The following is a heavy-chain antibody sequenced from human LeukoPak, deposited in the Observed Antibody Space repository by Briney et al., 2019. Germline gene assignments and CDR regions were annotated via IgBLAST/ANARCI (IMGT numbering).Heavy chain of an antibody. D-gene: IGHD4-11*01. CDR3: AKDRYSNYGNWFDP. CDR1: GFTFSNYA. J-gene: IGHJ5*02. CDR2: ISGSGGST. Sequence: GGSLRLSCAASGFTFSNYAMNWVRQAPGKGLEWVSGISGSGGSTYYADSVKGRFTISRDNSKNTLYPQMISLRAEDTAVYYCAKDRYSNYGNWFDPWGQGTLVTVSS. V-gene: IGHV3-23*01.